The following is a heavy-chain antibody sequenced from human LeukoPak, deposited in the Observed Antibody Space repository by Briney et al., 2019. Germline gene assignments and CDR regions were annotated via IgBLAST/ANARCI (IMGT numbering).Heavy chain of an antibody. CDR3: AREGPPVHYTGYYDY. Sequence: SETLSLTCTVSGGSISSYYWSWIRQPPGKGLEWIGNIYYSGSTNYNPSLKSRVTISVDTSKNQFSLKLSSVTAADTAVYHCAREGPPVHYTGYYDYWGQGTLVTVSS. J-gene: IGHJ4*02. V-gene: IGHV4-59*01. CDR1: GGSISSYY. CDR2: IYYSGST. D-gene: IGHD3-9*01.